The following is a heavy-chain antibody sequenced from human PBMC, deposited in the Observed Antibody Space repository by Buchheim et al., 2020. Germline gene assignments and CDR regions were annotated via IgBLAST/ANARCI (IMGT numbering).Heavy chain of an antibody. D-gene: IGHD1-26*01. J-gene: IGHJ4*02. CDR1: GDSISNYY. CDR3: ASTWEIPLRAWHYFDY. CDR2: IYHSGST. Sequence: QVQLQESGPGLVKPSETLSLTCTVSGDSISNYYWNWIRQPPGKGLEWIGEIYHSGSTNYNPSLKSRVTISVDKSKNQFSLKLSSVTAADTAVYYWASTWEIPLRAWHYFDYWGQGTL. V-gene: IGHV4-59*12.